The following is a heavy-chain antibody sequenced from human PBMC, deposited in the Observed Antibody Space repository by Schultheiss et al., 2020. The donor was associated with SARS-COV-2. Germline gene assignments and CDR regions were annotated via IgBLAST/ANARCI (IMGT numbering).Heavy chain of an antibody. V-gene: IGHV4-4*07. D-gene: IGHD1-26*01. CDR1: GGSISSYY. Sequence: SETLSLTCNISGGSISSYYWSWLRQPAGKGLEWIGRMYSDGSTNYNPSLKSRVTLSIDTSTNQFSLRLSSVTAADTAVYYCARVDIVGATMLWYFDLWGRGTLVTVSS. CDR2: MYSDGST. CDR3: ARVDIVGATMLWYFDL. J-gene: IGHJ2*01.